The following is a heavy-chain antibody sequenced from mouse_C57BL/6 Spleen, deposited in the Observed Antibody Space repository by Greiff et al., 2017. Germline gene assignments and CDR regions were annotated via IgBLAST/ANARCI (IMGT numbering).Heavy chain of an antibody. J-gene: IGHJ1*03. D-gene: IGHD1-1*01. CDR1: GYAFTDYL. CDR3: ASRIITTATAYFEV. V-gene: IGHV1-54*01. Sequence: VQLQQSGAELVRPGTSVKVSCKASGYAFTDYLIEWVKQRPGQGLEWIGVINPGSGGTNYNEKFKGKATLTADKSSSTAYMQLSSLTSGDSAVYFCASRIITTATAYFEVWGTGTTVTVSS. CDR2: INPGSGGT.